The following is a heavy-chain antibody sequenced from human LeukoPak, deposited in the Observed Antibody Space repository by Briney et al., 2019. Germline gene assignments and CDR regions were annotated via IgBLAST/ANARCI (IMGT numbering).Heavy chain of an antibody. CDR2: IYPGDSDV. Sequence: GESLKISCKGSGYSFTTYWIGWVRQMPGQGLEWMGIIYPGDSDVRYSPSFQGQVIISADESISTAYLQWSSLKASDTAMYYCARLYGSGSYYYWGQGTLVTVSS. CDR3: ARLYGSGSYYY. D-gene: IGHD3-10*01. J-gene: IGHJ4*02. V-gene: IGHV5-51*01. CDR1: GYSFTTYW.